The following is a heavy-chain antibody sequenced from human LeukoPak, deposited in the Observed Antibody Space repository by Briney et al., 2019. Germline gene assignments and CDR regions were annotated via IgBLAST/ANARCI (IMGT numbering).Heavy chain of an antibody. CDR2: ISAYNGNT. CDR3: ARGLRLVPAATGGDF. V-gene: IGHV1-18*01. J-gene: IGHJ4*02. D-gene: IGHD2-2*01. CDR1: GYTFTSYG. Sequence: ASVKVSCKASGYTFTSYGISWVRQAPGQGLEWMGWISAYNGNTNYAQKLQGRVTMTTDTSTSTAYMELRSLRSDDTAVYYCARGLRLVPAATGGDFWGQGTLVTVSS.